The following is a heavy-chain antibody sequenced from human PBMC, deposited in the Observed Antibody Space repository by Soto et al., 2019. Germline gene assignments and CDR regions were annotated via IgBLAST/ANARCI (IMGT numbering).Heavy chain of an antibody. D-gene: IGHD3-22*01. CDR1: GFTFDDYA. V-gene: IGHV3-9*01. J-gene: IGHJ4*02. Sequence: VQLVESGGGLVQPGRSLRLSCAASGFTFDDYAMHWVRQVPGKGLEWVSGISWNSARIAYADSVKGRFTISRDNAKNSLYLQMNNLSAEDTALYYCVKDARSRMIGVVVTDWGQGTLVTVSS. CDR2: ISWNSARI. CDR3: VKDARSRMIGVVVTD.